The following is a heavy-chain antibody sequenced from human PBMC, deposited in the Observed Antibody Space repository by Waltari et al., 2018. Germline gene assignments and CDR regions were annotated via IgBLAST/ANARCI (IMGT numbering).Heavy chain of an antibody. CDR1: GGSISSSSYY. V-gene: IGHV4-39*07. D-gene: IGHD6-13*01. Sequence: QLQLQESGPGLVKPSETLSLTCTVSGGSISSSSYYWGWIRQPPGKGLEWIGSIYYRGSTYDNPSLKSRVTISVDTSKTQFSLKLSSVTAADTAVYYCARAWGIAAAGSFDYWGQGTLVTVSS. J-gene: IGHJ4*02. CDR2: IYYRGST. CDR3: ARAWGIAAAGSFDY.